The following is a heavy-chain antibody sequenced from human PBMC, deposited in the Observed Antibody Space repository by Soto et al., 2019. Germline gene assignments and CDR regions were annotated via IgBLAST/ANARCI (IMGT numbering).Heavy chain of an antibody. Sequence: QVQLVQSGAEVKKPGSSVKVSCKASGGTFSSYAISWVRQAPGQGLEWMGGIIPIFGTANYAQKFQGRVTITADESTSTDYMELSSLRSEDTAVYYCARALPAVAGRSPFDPWGQGTLVTVSS. CDR1: GGTFSSYA. CDR2: IIPIFGTA. D-gene: IGHD6-19*01. J-gene: IGHJ5*02. V-gene: IGHV1-69*01. CDR3: ARALPAVAGRSPFDP.